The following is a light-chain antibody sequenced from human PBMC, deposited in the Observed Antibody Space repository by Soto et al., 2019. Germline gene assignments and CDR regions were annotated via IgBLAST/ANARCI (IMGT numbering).Light chain of an antibody. V-gene: IGKV3-20*01. CDR1: QRVSSSY. J-gene: IGKJ1*01. CDR2: AAS. CDR3: QQYGSSLWT. Sequence: IVLTQSPGTLSLSPGEIATLSCRASQRVSSSYLAWYQQKPGQAPRLLIYAASSRATGIPDRFSGSGSGTDFTLTISRLEPEDFAVYYCQQYGSSLWTFGQGTKVDIK.